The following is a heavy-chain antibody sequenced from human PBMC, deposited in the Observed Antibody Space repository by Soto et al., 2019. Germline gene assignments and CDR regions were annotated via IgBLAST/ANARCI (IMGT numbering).Heavy chain of an antibody. V-gene: IGHV3-30-3*01. CDR1: GFTFSSYA. Sequence: GGSLRLSCAASGFTFSSYAMHWVRQAPGKGLEWVAVISYDGSNKYYADSVKGRFTISRDNSKNTLYLQMNSLRAEDTAVYYCARDRGASRRDGYNLLDYWGQGTLVTVSS. D-gene: IGHD5-12*01. CDR3: ARDRGASRRDGYNLLDY. CDR2: ISYDGSNK. J-gene: IGHJ4*02.